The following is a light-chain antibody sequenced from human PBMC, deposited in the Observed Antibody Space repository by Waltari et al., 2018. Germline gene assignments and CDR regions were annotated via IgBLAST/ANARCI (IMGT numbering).Light chain of an antibody. CDR2: WAS. CDR3: QQYYRSRT. CDR1: QSVFYRSDNKNY. J-gene: IGKJ1*01. Sequence: DIVMTQSPDSLAVSLGERATIDCKSSQSVFYRSDNKNYLAWDQHKPGQPPKLLFYWASTRESGFPDRFSPSGSVTDFTLTINNLQAEDVAVYYCQQYYRSRTFGQGTKVEIK. V-gene: IGKV4-1*01.